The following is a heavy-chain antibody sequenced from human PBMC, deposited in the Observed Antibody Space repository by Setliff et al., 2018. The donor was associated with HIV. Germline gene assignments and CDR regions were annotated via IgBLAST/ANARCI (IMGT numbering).Heavy chain of an antibody. CDR2: IYYSGST. D-gene: IGHD3-22*01. CDR1: GASIRGFY. J-gene: IGHJ3*02. CDR3: ARSPLNYYDKSDAFDI. V-gene: IGHV4-31*01. Sequence: PSETLSLTCTVSGASIRGFYWSWIRQLPGKGLECIGYIYYSGSTYYNPSLKSLVTISVDTSKNQFSLKLSSVTAADTAVYYCARSPLNYYDKSDAFDIWGQGTMVTVSS.